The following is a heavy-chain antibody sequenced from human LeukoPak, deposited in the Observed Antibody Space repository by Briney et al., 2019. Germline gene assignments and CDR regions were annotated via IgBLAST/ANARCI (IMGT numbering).Heavy chain of an antibody. Sequence: GGSLRPSCAASGFTFSSYGMSWVRQAPGKGLEWVSGITDSDGRTFYGDSVKGRFTIYRDNSRNTLSLQMNSLRADDTAVYYCATALGDSDYWGQGTLVTVSS. CDR2: ITDSDGRT. V-gene: IGHV3-23*01. J-gene: IGHJ4*02. CDR1: GFTFSSYG. CDR3: ATALGDSDY. D-gene: IGHD4-17*01.